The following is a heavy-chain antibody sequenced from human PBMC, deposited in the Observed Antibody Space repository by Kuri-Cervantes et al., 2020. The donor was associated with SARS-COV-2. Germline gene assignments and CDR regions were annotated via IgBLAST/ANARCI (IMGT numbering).Heavy chain of an antibody. Sequence: GESLKISCTASGFTFGDYAMSWFRQAPGKGLEWVGFIRSKAYTGTTEYAASVKGRFTISRDDSKSIAYLQMNSLKTEDTAVYYCTIGYCSSTGCYRPYYFDYWGQGTLVTVSS. CDR3: TIGYCSSTGCYRPYYFDY. CDR1: GFTFGDYA. D-gene: IGHD2-2*02. CDR2: IRSKAYTGTT. J-gene: IGHJ4*02. V-gene: IGHV3-49*03.